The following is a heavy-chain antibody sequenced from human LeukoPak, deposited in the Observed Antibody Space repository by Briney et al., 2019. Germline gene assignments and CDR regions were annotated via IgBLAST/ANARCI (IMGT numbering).Heavy chain of an antibody. Sequence: ASVKVSCKASGYTFTSYYMHWVRQAPGQGLEWMGIINPSGGSTSYAQKFQGRVTMTRDTSTSTVYMELSSLRSEDTAVYYCAREAPELLWFGEFTRRYYMDVWGKGTTVTISS. CDR3: AREAPELLWFGEFTRRYYMDV. V-gene: IGHV1-46*01. D-gene: IGHD3-10*01. J-gene: IGHJ6*03. CDR2: INPSGGST. CDR1: GYTFTSYY.